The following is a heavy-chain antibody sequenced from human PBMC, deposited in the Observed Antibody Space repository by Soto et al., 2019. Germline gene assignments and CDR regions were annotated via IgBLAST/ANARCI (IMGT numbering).Heavy chain of an antibody. V-gene: IGHV4-4*02. CDR1: GDSIIGTHW. J-gene: IGHJ4*01. D-gene: IGHD6-13*01. CDR3: ARYPAASGTYYFDY. Sequence: PSETLSLTCAVSGDSIIGTHWWSWVRRPPGKGLEFIGETHHSRGTNYNPSLRSRVTMSLDKSKNQLSLILYSVTAADTGVYYCARYPAASGTYYFDYWGRGTLVTVSS. CDR2: THHSRGT.